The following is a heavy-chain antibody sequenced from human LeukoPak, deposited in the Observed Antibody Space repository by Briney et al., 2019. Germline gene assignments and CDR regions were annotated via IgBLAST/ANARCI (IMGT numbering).Heavy chain of an antibody. J-gene: IGHJ4*02. D-gene: IGHD3-10*01. V-gene: IGHV3-23*01. Sequence: GGSLRLSCAASGFTFSSYAMSWVRQAPGKGLGWVSAISGSGGSTYYADSVKGRFTISRDNSKNTLYLQMNSLRAEDTAVYYCAKDTYYYGSGSPGDYWGQGALVTVSS. CDR3: AKDTYYYGSGSPGDY. CDR1: GFTFSSYA. CDR2: ISGSGGST.